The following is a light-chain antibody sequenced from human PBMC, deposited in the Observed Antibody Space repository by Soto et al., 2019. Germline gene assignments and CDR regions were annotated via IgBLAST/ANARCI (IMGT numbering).Light chain of an antibody. CDR3: QQYGSSPFT. J-gene: IGKJ3*01. CDR1: QSVSSSY. V-gene: IGKV3-20*01. Sequence: ETILTQSPDTLSLSPGERATLSCRASQSVSSSYLAWYQQKPGQAPRLLIYGASSRATGIPDRFSGSGSGTDFTLTISRLEPEDFAVYYCQQYGSSPFTFGPGTKVDIK. CDR2: GAS.